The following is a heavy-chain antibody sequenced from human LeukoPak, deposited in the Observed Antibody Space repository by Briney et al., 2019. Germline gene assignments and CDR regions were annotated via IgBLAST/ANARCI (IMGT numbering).Heavy chain of an antibody. Sequence: GGSLRLSCAASEFTFTNYALSWVRQAPGKGLEWVPAISGSGDSPYYADSVKGRFTISRDNSKNTLFLQMTSLRAEDTAVYYCARDVAPRPYYYMDVWGRGTTVTVSS. V-gene: IGHV3-23*01. J-gene: IGHJ6*03. CDR2: ISGSGDSP. CDR3: ARDVAPRPYYYMDV. D-gene: IGHD6-6*01. CDR1: EFTFTNYA.